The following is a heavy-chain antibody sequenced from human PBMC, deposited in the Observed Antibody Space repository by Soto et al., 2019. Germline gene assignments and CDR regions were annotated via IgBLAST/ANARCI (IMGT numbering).Heavy chain of an antibody. CDR2: ISYSGST. V-gene: IGHV4-31*03. J-gene: IGHJ4*02. CDR1: GGSISSGSYY. Sequence: QVQLQESGPGLVKPSQTLSLTCTVSGGSISSGSYYWSWIRQHPGKGLEWSGYISYSGSTYYNPSLWSRATISVDTSKNQFSLKLNSVTAADTTVYYCARRENYRDTSGYYGFFDYWGQGTLVTVSS. CDR3: ARRENYRDTSGYYGFFDY. D-gene: IGHD3-22*01.